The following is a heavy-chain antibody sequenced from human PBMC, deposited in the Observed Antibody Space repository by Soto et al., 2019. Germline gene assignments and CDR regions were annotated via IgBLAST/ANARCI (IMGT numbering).Heavy chain of an antibody. CDR1: GGTFSSYA. V-gene: IGHV1-69*13. CDR2: IIPIFGTA. Sequence: GASVKVSCKASGGTFSSYAISWVRQAPGQGLEWMGGIIPIFGTANYAQKFQGRVTITADESTSTAYMELSSLRSEDTAVYYCARGRPATMIVVEAFDYWGQGTLVTVSS. CDR3: ARGRPATMIVVEAFDY. J-gene: IGHJ4*02. D-gene: IGHD3-22*01.